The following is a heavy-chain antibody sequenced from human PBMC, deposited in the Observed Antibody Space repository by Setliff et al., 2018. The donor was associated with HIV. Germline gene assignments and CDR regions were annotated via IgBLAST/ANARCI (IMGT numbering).Heavy chain of an antibody. CDR1: GYSFARYG. D-gene: IGHD6-19*01. CDR3: ARVPYRSAWFSGGHDAFDI. V-gene: IGHV1-18*01. Sequence: ASVKVSCKASGYSFARYGLSWVRQAPGQGLEWMGWISGFNGNTKYAQSFQDRVAMTTETATSTAYMEMRSLRSDDTAVYFCARVPYRSAWFSGGHDAFDIWGPGTMVTVS. CDR2: ISGFNGNT. J-gene: IGHJ3*02.